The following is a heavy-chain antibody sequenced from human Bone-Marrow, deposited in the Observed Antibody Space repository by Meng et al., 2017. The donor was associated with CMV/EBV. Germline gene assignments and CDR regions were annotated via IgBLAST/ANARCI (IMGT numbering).Heavy chain of an antibody. D-gene: IGHD3-10*01. CDR2: ISRSGSTI. Sequence: GESLKISCAASGFSFSSYEMNWVRQAPGRGLEWVSYISRSGSTIYYADSVKGRFTISRDNAKNSLYLQMNSLRAEDTAVYYCARGWFGESSFDYWGQGTLVTVSS. V-gene: IGHV3-48*03. CDR1: GFSFSSYE. CDR3: ARGWFGESSFDY. J-gene: IGHJ4*02.